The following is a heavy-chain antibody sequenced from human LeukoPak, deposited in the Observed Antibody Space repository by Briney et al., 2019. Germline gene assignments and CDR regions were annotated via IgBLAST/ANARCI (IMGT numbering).Heavy chain of an antibody. J-gene: IGHJ4*02. CDR1: GGSISSYY. V-gene: IGHV4-59*08. Sequence: SETLSLTCTVSGGSISSYYWSWIRQPPGKGLEWIGYIYYSGSTNYNPSLKSRVTISVDTSKHQFSLKLSSVTAADTAVYYCARHAVNGDYIDYWGQGTLVTVSS. CDR3: ARHAVNGDYIDY. D-gene: IGHD4-17*01. CDR2: IYYSGST.